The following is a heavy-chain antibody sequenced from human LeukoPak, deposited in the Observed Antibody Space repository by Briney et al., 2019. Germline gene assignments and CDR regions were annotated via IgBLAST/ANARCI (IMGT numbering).Heavy chain of an antibody. CDR1: GFTFSSYA. J-gene: IGHJ4*02. D-gene: IGHD6-13*01. CDR2: ISGSGGGT. CDR3: AKALDSSSWYYFDY. V-gene: IGHV3-23*01. Sequence: PGGSLRLSCAASGFTFSSYAMSWVRQAPGKGLEWVSAISGSGGGTYYADSVKGRFTISRDISKNTLYLQMNSLRAEDTAVYYCAKALDSSSWYYFDYWGQGTLITVSS.